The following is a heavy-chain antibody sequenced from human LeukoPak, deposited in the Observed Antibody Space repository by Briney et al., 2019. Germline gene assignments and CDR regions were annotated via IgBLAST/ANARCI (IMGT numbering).Heavy chain of an antibody. J-gene: IGHJ5*02. D-gene: IGHD4-17*01. CDR3: ARTVTTVTTIRGMAWFDP. V-gene: IGHV1-69*13. Sequence: GASVKVSCKASGGTFSSYAISWVRQAPGQGLEWMGGIIPIFGTANYAQKFQGRVTITADESTSTAYMELSSLRSEDTAVYYCARTVTTVTTIRGMAWFDPWGQGTLVTVSS. CDR2: IIPIFGTA. CDR1: GGTFSSYA.